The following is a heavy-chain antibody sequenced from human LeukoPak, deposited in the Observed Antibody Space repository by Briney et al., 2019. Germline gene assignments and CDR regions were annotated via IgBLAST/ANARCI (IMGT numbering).Heavy chain of an antibody. CDR1: GGSFSDYF. CDR3: AREVRYCSGGSCLGVNWFDP. Sequence: PSETLSLTCAVSGGSFSDYFWSWIRQPPGKGLEWIGEINHSGSTNYNPSLQSRVTISVDTSKNQFSLKLSSVTAADTALYYCAREVRYCSGGSCLGVNWFDPWGQGTLVTVSS. V-gene: IGHV4-34*01. D-gene: IGHD2-15*01. CDR2: INHSGST. J-gene: IGHJ5*02.